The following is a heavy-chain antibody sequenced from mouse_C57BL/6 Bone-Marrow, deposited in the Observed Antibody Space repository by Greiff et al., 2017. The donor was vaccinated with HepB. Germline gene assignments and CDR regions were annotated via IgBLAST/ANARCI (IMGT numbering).Heavy chain of an antibody. J-gene: IGHJ3*01. CDR2: IDPSDSYT. CDR1: GYTFTSYW. V-gene: IGHV1-59*01. D-gene: IGHD2-4*01. CDR3: ARSLDYAWFAY. Sequence: VQLQQPGAELVRPGTSVKLSCKASGYTFTSYWMHWVKQRPGQGLEWIGVIDPSDSYTNYNQKFKGKATLTVDTSSSTAYMQLSSLTSEDSAVYYCARSLDYAWFAYWGQGTLVTVSA.